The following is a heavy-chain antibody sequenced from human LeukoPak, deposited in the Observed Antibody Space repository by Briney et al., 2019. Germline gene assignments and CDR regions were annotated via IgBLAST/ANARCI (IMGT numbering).Heavy chain of an antibody. CDR2: INSDGSEG. D-gene: IGHD6-6*01. Sequence: GGSLRLSCAVSGFTFSGFWMSWSRQAPGKGLEWVASINSDGSEGYYADIVKGRFTISRDNAKNSLYLQINSLRAEDTAVYYCARSSYSSSSSVWGQGTMVTVSS. J-gene: IGHJ3*01. CDR1: GFTFSGFW. V-gene: IGHV3-7*03. CDR3: ARSSYSSSSSV.